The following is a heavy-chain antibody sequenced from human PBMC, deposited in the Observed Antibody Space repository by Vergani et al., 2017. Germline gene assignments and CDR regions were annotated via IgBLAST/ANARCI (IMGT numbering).Heavy chain of an antibody. D-gene: IGHD1-14*01. J-gene: IGHJ4*02. V-gene: IGHV1-46*03. CDR1: GYPSTAYY. CDR2: ISPDGFST. CDR3: AREPPLSGFFDY. Sequence: QVQLVQPGAEVGKPGASVKISCKAYGYPSTAYYIHWVRQAPEKGLEWVGVISPDGFSTFYAQKFQGRVTVTRDTSTSTVYMELTNLRSDEPAVYYCAREPPLSGFFDYWGQGTLVAVSS.